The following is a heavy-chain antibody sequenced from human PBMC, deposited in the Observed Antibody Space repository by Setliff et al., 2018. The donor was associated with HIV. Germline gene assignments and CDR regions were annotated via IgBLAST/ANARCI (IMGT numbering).Heavy chain of an antibody. V-gene: IGHV3-49*04. CDR2: IRSTAYGGTA. CDR1: GFPFGDYA. J-gene: IGHJ4*02. CDR3: TSLDH. Sequence: GGSLRLSCTASGFPFGDYAMSWVRQAPGKGLEWLGFIRSTAYGGTAEYAASVKGRFTISRDDSKNTLYLQMNSLRAEDTAVYYCTSLDHWGQGTLVTVSS.